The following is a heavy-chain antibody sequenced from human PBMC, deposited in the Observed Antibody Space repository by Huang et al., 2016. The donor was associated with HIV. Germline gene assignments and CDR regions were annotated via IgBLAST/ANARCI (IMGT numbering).Heavy chain of an antibody. CDR3: AKDRVAGTGHCFDP. V-gene: IGHV3-23*01. Sequence: EVKLLESGGGLVQPGGSLRLSCAASGFSFSSYTMTWVRQAPGKGLEGGSFIRGSDKTTFYAESVKGRFTISRDNSKNTLYLQMKSLRVDDTAVYYCAKDRVAGTGHCFDPWGQGTLVTVSS. CDR2: IRGSDKTT. CDR1: GFSFSSYT. D-gene: IGHD6-19*01. J-gene: IGHJ5*02.